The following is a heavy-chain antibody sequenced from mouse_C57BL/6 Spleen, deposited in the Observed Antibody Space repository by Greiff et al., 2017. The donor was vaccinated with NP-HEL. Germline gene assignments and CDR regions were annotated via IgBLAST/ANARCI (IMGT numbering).Heavy chain of an antibody. CDR3: AREGYYRFAY. V-gene: IGHV1-54*01. J-gene: IGHJ3*01. D-gene: IGHD2-3*01. CDR2: INPGSGGT. CDR1: GYAFTNYL. Sequence: QVQLQQSGAELVRPGPSVKVSCKASGYAFTNYLIEWVKQRPGQGLEWIGVINPGSGGTNYNEKFKGKATLTADKSSSTAYMQLSSLTSEDSAVYFCAREGYYRFAYWGQGTLVTVSA.